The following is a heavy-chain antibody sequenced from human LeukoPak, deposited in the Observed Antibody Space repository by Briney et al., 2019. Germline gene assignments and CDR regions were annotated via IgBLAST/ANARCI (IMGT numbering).Heavy chain of an antibody. CDR1: GFTFSSYS. CDR2: ISSSSSYI. V-gene: IGHV3-21*01. D-gene: IGHD2-2*01. J-gene: IGHJ4*02. Sequence: GGSLRLSCAASGFTFSSYSMSWVRQAPGKGLQWVSSISSSSSYIYYADSLKGRFTISRDNAKNSLYLQMNSLRAEDTAVYYCARGSSSCFDYWGQGTLVTVSS. CDR3: ARGSSSCFDY.